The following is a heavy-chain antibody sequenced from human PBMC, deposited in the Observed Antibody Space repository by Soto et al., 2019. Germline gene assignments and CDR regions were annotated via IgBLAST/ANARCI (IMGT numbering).Heavy chain of an antibody. CDR2: INQNAGKI. Sequence: EVQLVESGGGLVQPGGSLRLSCAASGFTLSSYWMTWVRQPPGRGLEWVTNINQNAGKIYYVDSVKGRFTVSRDNAKNSLYLQMNSLSVEDTAVYYCARLVERQCLNQWDQGTLVTVSS. J-gene: IGHJ4*02. D-gene: IGHD2-15*01. V-gene: IGHV3-7*04. CDR3: ARLVERQCLNQ. CDR1: GFTLSSYW.